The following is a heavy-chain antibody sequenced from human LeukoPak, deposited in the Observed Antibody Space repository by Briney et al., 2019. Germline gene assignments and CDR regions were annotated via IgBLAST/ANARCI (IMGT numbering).Heavy chain of an antibody. Sequence: SETLSLTCAVYGGSFSGYYWSWIRQPPGKGLEWIGEINHSGSTNYNPSLKSRVTISVDTSKNQFSLKLSSVTAADTAVYYCASFSRGYSYGFGSGHYYYYGMDVWGQGTTVTVSS. J-gene: IGHJ6*02. V-gene: IGHV4-34*01. D-gene: IGHD5-18*01. CDR1: GGSFSGYY. CDR2: INHSGST. CDR3: ASFSRGYSYGFGSGHYYYYGMDV.